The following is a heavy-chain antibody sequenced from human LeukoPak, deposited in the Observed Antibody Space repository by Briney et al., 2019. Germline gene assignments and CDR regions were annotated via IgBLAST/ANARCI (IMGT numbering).Heavy chain of an antibody. V-gene: IGHV4-31*03. CDR3: ARGRSNYYYMDV. D-gene: IGHD1-26*01. J-gene: IGHJ6*03. Sequence: SQTLSLTCNVSGASISTDGYYWSWIRQHPGKGLEWIGYIYHNGITYDNPSLKSRLAISVDTSKNQFSLKLSSVTAADTAVYYCARGRSNYYYMDVWGKGTTVTVSS. CDR2: IYHNGIT. CDR1: GASISTDGYY.